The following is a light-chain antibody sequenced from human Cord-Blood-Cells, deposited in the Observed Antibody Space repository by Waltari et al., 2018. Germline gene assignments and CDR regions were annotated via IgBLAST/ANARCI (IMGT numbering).Light chain of an antibody. J-gene: IGLJ1*01. Sequence: SALTQPASGSGSPGQSITISCPGPSSDVGGYNCVSWYQQHPGKAPKLMIYYVSNRPSGVSNRFSGSKSGNTASLTISGLQAEDEADYYCSSYTSSSTRVFGTGTKVTVL. CDR1: SSDVGGYNC. V-gene: IGLV2-14*01. CDR3: SSYTSSSTRV. CDR2: YVS.